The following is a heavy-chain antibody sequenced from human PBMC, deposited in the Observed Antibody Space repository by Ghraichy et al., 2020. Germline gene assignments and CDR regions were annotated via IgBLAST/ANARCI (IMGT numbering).Heavy chain of an antibody. J-gene: IGHJ6*02. D-gene: IGHD2-2*01. V-gene: IGHV3-15*01. Sequence: GGSLRLSCAASGFTFSNAWMSWVRQAPGKGLEWVGRIKSKTDGGTTDYAAPVKGRFTISRDDSKNTLYLQMNSLKTEDTAVYYCTTDPSSSTSSTYYYYYYGMDVWGQGTTVTVSS. CDR1: GFTFSNAW. CDR3: TTDPSSSTSSTYYYYYYGMDV. CDR2: IKSKTDGGTT.